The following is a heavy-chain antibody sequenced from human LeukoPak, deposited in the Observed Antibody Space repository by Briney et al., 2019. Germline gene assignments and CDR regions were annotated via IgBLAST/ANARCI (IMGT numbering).Heavy chain of an antibody. D-gene: IGHD6-13*01. J-gene: IGHJ3*02. Sequence: PGGSLRLSCAASGLTFSAYDMNWVRQAPGKGLEWVSHITSSGSTIYYADSVKGRFTISRDNAKNSLYLQMNSLRAEDTAVYYCARPGYSSSWSAFDIWGQGTMVTVSS. CDR1: GLTFSAYD. CDR2: ITSSGSTI. V-gene: IGHV3-48*03. CDR3: ARPGYSSSWSAFDI.